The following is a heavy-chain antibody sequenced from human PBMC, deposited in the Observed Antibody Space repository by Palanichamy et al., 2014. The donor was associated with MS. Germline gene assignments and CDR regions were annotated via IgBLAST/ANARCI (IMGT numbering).Heavy chain of an antibody. Sequence: QVQLQQWGGRAVEAFGDPVPHLRCLWWVIQWLLLDLDTPAPQGRGLEWIGEVNHIGSTNYSPSLKSRVAISIDTSKNQISLKLNSVTAADTAVYYCARGYSRLDYWGQGTLVTVSS. J-gene: IGHJ4*02. V-gene: IGHV4-34*01. CDR3: ARGYSRLDY. CDR2: VNHIGST. D-gene: IGHD4-11*01. CDR1: WVIQWLL.